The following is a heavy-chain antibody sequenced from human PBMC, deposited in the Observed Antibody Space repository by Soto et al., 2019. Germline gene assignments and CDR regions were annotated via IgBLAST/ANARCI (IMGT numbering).Heavy chain of an antibody. V-gene: IGHV3-23*01. CDR2: ISGSGGST. CDR1: GFTFSSYA. Sequence: GGSLRLSCAASGFTFSSYAMSWVRQAPGKGLEWVSAISGSGGSTYYADSVKGRFTISRDNSKNTLYLQMNSLRAEDTAVYYCAKDNVLRYFDWLLGAFDIWGQGTMVTVSS. J-gene: IGHJ3*02. CDR3: AKDNVLRYFDWLLGAFDI. D-gene: IGHD3-9*01.